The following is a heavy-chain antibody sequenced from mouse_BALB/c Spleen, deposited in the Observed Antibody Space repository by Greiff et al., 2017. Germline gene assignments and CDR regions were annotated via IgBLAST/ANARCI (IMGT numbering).Heavy chain of an antibody. CDR1: GYSITSDYA. Sequence: DVQLVESGPGLVKPSQSLSLTCTVTGYSITSDYAWNWLRQFPGKKLEWMGYISYSGSTSYNPALKSRISITRDTSKNQFFLQLNSVTTEDTATYYCARGGSSWDYAMDYWGQGTSVTVSS. CDR2: ISYSGST. D-gene: IGHD1-1*01. J-gene: IGHJ4*01. CDR3: ARGGSSWDYAMDY. V-gene: IGHV3-2*02.